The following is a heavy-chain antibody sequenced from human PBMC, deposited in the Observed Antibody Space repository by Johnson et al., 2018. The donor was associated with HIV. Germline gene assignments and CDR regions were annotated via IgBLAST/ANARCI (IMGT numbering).Heavy chain of an antibody. V-gene: IGHV3-30*04. Sequence: VQLVESGGGVVQPGRSLRLSCAASGFTFSSYAMHWVRQAPGKGLEWVAVISYDGSNKYYADSVTGRFTISRDNSKNTLYLQMNSLRAEDTAVYYCARDPDDYGGRDAFDIWGQGTMVTVSS. CDR3: ARDPDDYGGRDAFDI. CDR2: ISYDGSNK. D-gene: IGHD4-23*01. CDR1: GFTFSSYA. J-gene: IGHJ3*02.